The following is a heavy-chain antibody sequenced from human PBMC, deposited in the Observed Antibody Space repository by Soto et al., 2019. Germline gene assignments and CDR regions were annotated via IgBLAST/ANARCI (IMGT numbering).Heavy chain of an antibody. CDR1: GGTFSSYT. CDR2: IIPILGIA. V-gene: IGHV1-69*02. CDR3: ARAHCSGGSCYSE. J-gene: IGHJ4*02. D-gene: IGHD2-15*01. Sequence: SVKVSCKASGGTFSSYTISWVRQAPGQGLEWMGRIIPILGIANYAQKFQGRVTITADKSTSTAYMELSSLRSEDTAVYYCARAHCSGGSCYSEWGQGPLVTSPQ.